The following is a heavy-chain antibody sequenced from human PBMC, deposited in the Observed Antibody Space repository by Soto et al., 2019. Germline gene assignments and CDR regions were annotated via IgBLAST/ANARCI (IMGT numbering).Heavy chain of an antibody. D-gene: IGHD3-22*01. Sequence: GASVKVSCKASGGTFSSYTISWVRQAPGQGLEWMGRIIPILGIANYAQKFQGRVTITADKSTSTAYMELSSLRSEDTAVYYCARDKCSMIVPVGISAFDIWGQGTLVTVS. J-gene: IGHJ3*02. CDR1: GGTFSSYT. CDR3: ARDKCSMIVPVGISAFDI. V-gene: IGHV1-69*04. CDR2: IIPILGIA.